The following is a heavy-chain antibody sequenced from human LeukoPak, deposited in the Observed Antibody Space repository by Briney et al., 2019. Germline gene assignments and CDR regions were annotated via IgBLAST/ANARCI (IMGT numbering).Heavy chain of an antibody. J-gene: IGHJ4*02. CDR3: AKAFGGYYYDSSGYYYGDY. D-gene: IGHD3-22*01. Sequence: GGSLRLSCAASGFTFSSYAMSWVRQAPGEGLEWVSAISGSGGSTYYADSVKGRFTISRDNSKNTLYLQMNSLRAEDTAVYYCAKAFGGYYYDSSGYYYGDYWGQGTLVTVSS. V-gene: IGHV3-23*01. CDR1: GFTFSSYA. CDR2: ISGSGGST.